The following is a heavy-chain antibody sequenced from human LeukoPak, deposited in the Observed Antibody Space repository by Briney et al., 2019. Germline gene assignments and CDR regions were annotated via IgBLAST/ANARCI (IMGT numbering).Heavy chain of an antibody. CDR1: GYIFTAYQ. J-gene: IGHJ3*01. CDR2: VNPNSGDT. CDR3: ARLSMVAVVIENAFDL. Sequence: ASVKVSCKASGYIFTAYQMHWVRQAPGQGLEWMGWVNPNSGDTKYAQGYQDRVTLTGDTSINTAYMELSRLRSDDTAVYFCARLSMVAVVIENAFDLWGQGTMVIVSS. D-gene: IGHD3-22*01. V-gene: IGHV1-2*02.